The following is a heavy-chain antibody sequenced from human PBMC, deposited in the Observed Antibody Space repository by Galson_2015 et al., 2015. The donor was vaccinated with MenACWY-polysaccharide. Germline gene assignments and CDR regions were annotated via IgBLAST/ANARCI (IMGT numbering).Heavy chain of an antibody. CDR3: SRGLNVNDRSLGFGS. D-gene: IGHD1-1*01. Sequence: SLRLSCAASGFTFSDHYMDWVRQAPGKGLEWVARVRDKPGSYNTEYAASVKVRFTVSRDDAKNSLYLQMNSLNTEDMAVYFCSRGLNVNDRSLGFGSWGQGSLVTVSS. CDR2: VRDKPGSYNT. J-gene: IGHJ4*02. CDR1: GFTFSDHY. V-gene: IGHV3-72*01.